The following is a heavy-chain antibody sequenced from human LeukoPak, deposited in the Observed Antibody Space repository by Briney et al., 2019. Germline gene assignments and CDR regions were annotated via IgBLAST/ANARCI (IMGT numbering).Heavy chain of an antibody. Sequence: SSETLSLTCTVSGGSISSSSYYWGWIRQPPGKGLEWIGSIYYSGSTYYNPSLKSRVTISVDTSKNQFSLKLSSETAADTAVYYCARGVGATLPVDYWGQGTLVTLSS. J-gene: IGHJ4*02. CDR3: ARGVGATLPVDY. D-gene: IGHD1-26*01. CDR1: GGSISSSSYY. V-gene: IGHV4-39*07. CDR2: IYYSGST.